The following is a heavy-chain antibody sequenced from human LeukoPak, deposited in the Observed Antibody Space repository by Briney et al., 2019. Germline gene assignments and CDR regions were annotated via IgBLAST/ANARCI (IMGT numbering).Heavy chain of an antibody. D-gene: IGHD3-10*01. Sequence: GGSLRLSCAVSGITLSNYAMSWVRQAPGKGLEWVAGISCSGGGTNYADSVKGRFTISRDNPKNTLYLQMNNLSADDTAVYFCAKRGVVIRVILVGFHKEAYYFDSWGQGALVTVSS. CDR1: GITLSNYA. J-gene: IGHJ4*02. V-gene: IGHV3-23*01. CDR3: AKRGVVIRVILVGFHKEAYYFDS. CDR2: ISCSGGGT.